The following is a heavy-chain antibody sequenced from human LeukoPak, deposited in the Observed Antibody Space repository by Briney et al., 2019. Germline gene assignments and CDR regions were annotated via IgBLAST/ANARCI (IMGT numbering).Heavy chain of an antibody. J-gene: IGHJ4*02. CDR1: GFTFNTYA. CDR2: ISGSGVST. V-gene: IGHV3-23*01. D-gene: IGHD1-1*01. CDR3: AKGNWRYFDY. Sequence: GGSLRLSCAASGFTFNTYAMSWVRQAPGKGLEWVSVISGSGVSTYYADSVKGRFTISRDNSKNTLYLQMNSLGAGDTAVYYCAKGNWRYFDYWGQGTLVTVSS.